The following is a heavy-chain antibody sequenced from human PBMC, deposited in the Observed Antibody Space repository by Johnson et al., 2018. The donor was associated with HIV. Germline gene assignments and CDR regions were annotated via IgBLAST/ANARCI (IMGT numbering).Heavy chain of an antibody. J-gene: IGHJ3*02. Sequence: QVQLVESGGGVVQPGRSLRLSCVESGFTFSSYGMHWVRQAPGKGLEWVAVIWYDGSNKYYADSMEGRFTISRDNSKSTLYLQMNSLRVEDTAVYYCASGWGIVVSDAFDIWGQGTMVTVSS. V-gene: IGHV3-33*01. CDR3: ASGWGIVVSDAFDI. CDR1: GFTFSSYG. D-gene: IGHD6-19*01. CDR2: IWYDGSNK.